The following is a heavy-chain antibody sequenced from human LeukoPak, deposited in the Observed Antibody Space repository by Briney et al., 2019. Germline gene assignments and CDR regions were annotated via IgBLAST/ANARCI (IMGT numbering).Heavy chain of an antibody. V-gene: IGHV4-39*01. D-gene: IGHD3-3*01. CDR2: IYYSGST. J-gene: IGHJ4*02. Sequence: SETLSLTCTVSGGSISSSSYYWGWIRQPPGKGLEWVGSIYYSGSTYNNPSLKSRVTISVDTSKNQFSLKLSSVTAADTAVYYCASYDFWSGYYSDYWGQGTLVTVSS. CDR1: GGSISSSSYY. CDR3: ASYDFWSGYYSDY.